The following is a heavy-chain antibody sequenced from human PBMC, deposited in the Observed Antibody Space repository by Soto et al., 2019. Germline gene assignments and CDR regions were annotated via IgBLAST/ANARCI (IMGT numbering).Heavy chain of an antibody. V-gene: IGHV5-51*01. Sequence: PGESLKISCKGSGYSCTSYWIGWVRQMPGKGLEWMGIIYPGDSDTRYSPSFQGQVTISADKSISTAYLQWSSLKASDTAMYYCARPDVAGYSSSWFNTVPFQHWGQGTLVTVSS. D-gene: IGHD6-13*01. CDR1: GYSCTSYW. J-gene: IGHJ1*01. CDR3: ARPDVAGYSSSWFNTVPFQH. CDR2: IYPGDSDT.